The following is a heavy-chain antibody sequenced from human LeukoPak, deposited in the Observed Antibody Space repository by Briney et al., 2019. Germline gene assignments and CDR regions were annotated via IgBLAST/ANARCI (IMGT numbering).Heavy chain of an antibody. CDR2: ISGSGGST. V-gene: IGHV3-23*01. CDR3: AKICGSCQSGIFDY. J-gene: IGHJ4*02. Sequence: SGGSLRLSCAASGFTFNNYAMSWVRQAPGKGLECVSIISGSGGSTYDADSVKGRFTVSRDNSKNTVYLQMNSLRAEDTAVYYCAKICGSCQSGIFDYWGQGTLVTVSS. D-gene: IGHD2-15*01. CDR1: GFTFNNYA.